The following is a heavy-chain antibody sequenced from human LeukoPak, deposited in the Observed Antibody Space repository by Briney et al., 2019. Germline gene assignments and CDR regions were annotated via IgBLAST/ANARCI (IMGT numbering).Heavy chain of an antibody. V-gene: IGHV4-59*01. Sequence: SETLSLTCTVSGGSISSYYWNWIRQPPGMGLEWIGYISYSGSTNYSPSLKSRVTISVDTSKSQFSLKLNSVTAADTAVYYCARGKYYFERKAEWYFDLWGRGTLVTVSS. CDR2: ISYSGST. CDR3: ARGKYYFERKAEWYFDL. D-gene: IGHD3-22*01. J-gene: IGHJ2*01. CDR1: GGSISSYY.